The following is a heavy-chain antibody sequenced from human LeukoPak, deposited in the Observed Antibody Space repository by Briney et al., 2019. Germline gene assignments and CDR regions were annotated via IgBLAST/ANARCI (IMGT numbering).Heavy chain of an antibody. CDR1: GGTFSSYA. CDR3: ARSQSDPDYYDSSGYYGY. V-gene: IGHV1-69*04. J-gene: IGHJ4*02. CDR2: IIPILGIA. D-gene: IGHD3-22*01. Sequence: ASVKVSCKASGGTFSSYAISWVRQAPGQGLEWMGRIIPILGIANYAQKFQGRVTITADKSTSTAYMELSSLRSEDTAVYYCARSQSDPDYYDSSGYYGYWGQGTLVTVSS.